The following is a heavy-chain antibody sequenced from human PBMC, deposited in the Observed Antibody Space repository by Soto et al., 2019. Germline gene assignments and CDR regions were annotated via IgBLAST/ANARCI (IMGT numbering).Heavy chain of an antibody. D-gene: IGHD5-12*01. CDR3: ASRGGNSGYSFDY. CDR2: IKQDGSEK. Sequence: VQLVESGGGLVQPGGSLRLSCVASGLTFRSYWMSWVRQAPGKGLEWVANIKQDGSEKNYVDSVKGRFTISRDNAKNSLYLQMNSLRAEDTAVYHCASRGGNSGYSFDYWGQGTLVTVSS. J-gene: IGHJ4*02. V-gene: IGHV3-7*02. CDR1: GLTFRSYW.